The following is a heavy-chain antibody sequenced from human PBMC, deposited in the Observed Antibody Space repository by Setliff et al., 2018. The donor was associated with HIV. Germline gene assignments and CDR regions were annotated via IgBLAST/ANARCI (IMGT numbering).Heavy chain of an antibody. CDR3: AREGFFRDYFDY. Sequence: GGSLRLSCAASGFTFSSYAMHWVRQAPGKGLEWVAVISYDGSNKYYADSVKGRFTISRDNSKNTLYLQMNSLRAEDTAVYYCAREGFFRDYFDYWGQGTLVT. CDR1: GFTFSSYA. CDR2: ISYDGSNK. V-gene: IGHV3-30*04. J-gene: IGHJ4*02.